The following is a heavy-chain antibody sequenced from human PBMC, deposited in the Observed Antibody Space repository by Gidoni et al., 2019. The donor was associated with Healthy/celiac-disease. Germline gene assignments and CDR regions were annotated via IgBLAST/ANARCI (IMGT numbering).Heavy chain of an antibody. Sequence: EVQLVESGGGLVQPGGSLRLSCAASGFTFSSYSMNWVRQAPGKGLEWVSYISSSSSTIYYADSVKGRFTISRDNAKNSLYLQMNSLRAEDTAVYYCARDDGDSSGSDAFDIWGQGTMVTVSS. V-gene: IGHV3-48*01. CDR1: GFTFSSYS. J-gene: IGHJ3*02. D-gene: IGHD3-22*01. CDR2: ISSSSSTI. CDR3: ARDDGDSSGSDAFDI.